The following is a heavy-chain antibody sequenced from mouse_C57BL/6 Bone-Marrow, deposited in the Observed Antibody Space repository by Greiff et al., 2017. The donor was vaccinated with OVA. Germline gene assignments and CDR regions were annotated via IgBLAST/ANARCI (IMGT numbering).Heavy chain of an antibody. CDR3: TRLGVGVYFDY. V-gene: IGHV1-15*01. D-gene: IGHD1-1*02. CDR1: GYTFTDYE. CDR2: IDPETGGT. Sequence: VQLKESGAELVRPGASVTLSCKASGYTFTDYEMHWVKQTPVHGLEWIGAIDPETGGTAYNQKFKGKAILTADKSSSTAYMELRSLTSEDSAVYYCTRLGVGVYFDYWGQGTTLTVSS. J-gene: IGHJ2*01.